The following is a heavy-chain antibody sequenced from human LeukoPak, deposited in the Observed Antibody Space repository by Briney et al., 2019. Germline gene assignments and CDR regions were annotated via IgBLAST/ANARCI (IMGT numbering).Heavy chain of an antibody. CDR2: ISYDGSNK. Sequence: PGRSLRLSCAASGFTFSSYGMHWVRQAPGKGLEWVAVISYDGSNKYYADSVKGRFTISRDNSKNTLYLQMNSLRAEDTAVYYCAKDKVPAAYYYGMDVWGKGTTVTVSS. V-gene: IGHV3-30*18. CDR1: GFTFSSYG. J-gene: IGHJ6*04. CDR3: AKDKVPAAYYYGMDV. D-gene: IGHD2-2*01.